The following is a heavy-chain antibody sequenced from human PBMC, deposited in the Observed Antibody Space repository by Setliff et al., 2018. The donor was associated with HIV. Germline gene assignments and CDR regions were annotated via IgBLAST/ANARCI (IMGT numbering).Heavy chain of an antibody. CDR2: LYWDDDK. Sequence: SGPTLVNPTQPLTLTCTFSGFSLSTSGAAVGWIRQPPGKALEWLAILYWDDDKRYTPSLNNRLTITKGTSKNQVVLTMTNVDPVDTATYFCARRAGSSWFRFYFDYWGQGALVNVSS. D-gene: IGHD6-13*01. V-gene: IGHV2-5*02. J-gene: IGHJ4*02. CDR1: GFSLSTSGAA. CDR3: ARRAGSSWFRFYFDY.